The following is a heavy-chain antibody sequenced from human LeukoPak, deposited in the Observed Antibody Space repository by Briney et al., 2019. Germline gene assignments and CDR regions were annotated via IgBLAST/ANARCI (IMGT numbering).Heavy chain of an antibody. CDR2: ISSRSTYI. CDR1: GFTFNNYA. J-gene: IGHJ4*02. Sequence: KPGGSLRLSCAASGFTFNNYAMTWVRQAPGKGLEWVSPISSRSTYIYYADSMKGRFTISRDNAKNSLYLQMNSLRAEDTAVYYCAGAYYYDSSAYYDYWGQGTLVTVSP. CDR3: AGAYYYDSSAYYDY. V-gene: IGHV3-21*04. D-gene: IGHD3-22*01.